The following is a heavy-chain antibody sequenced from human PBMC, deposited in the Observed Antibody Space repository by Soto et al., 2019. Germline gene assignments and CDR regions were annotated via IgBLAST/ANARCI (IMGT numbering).Heavy chain of an antibody. J-gene: IGHJ4*02. CDR1: GGSISNYV. CDR2: IDNSGST. D-gene: IGHD3-3*01. Sequence: PSETLSLTCTVSGGSISNYVYNWIRQPAGKGLEWIGRIDNSGSTNYNPSLNSRITMSADTSRNQFSLKLNSVTAADTAVYYCARGGQDFWSGPFDYWGQGALVTVSS. CDR3: ARGGQDFWSGPFDY. V-gene: IGHV4-4*07.